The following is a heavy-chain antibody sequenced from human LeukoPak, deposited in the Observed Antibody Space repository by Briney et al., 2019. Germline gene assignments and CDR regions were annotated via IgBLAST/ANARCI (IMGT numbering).Heavy chain of an antibody. J-gene: IGHJ4*02. CDR1: GFTFSSYA. Sequence: GGSLRPSCAASGFTFSSYAMSWVRQAPGKGLEWVSAISGSGGSTYYADSVKGRFTISRDNSKNTLYLQMNSLRAEDTAVYYCAKDEDIVLLYYFDYWGQGTLVTVSS. V-gene: IGHV3-23*01. D-gene: IGHD2-8*01. CDR3: AKDEDIVLLYYFDY. CDR2: ISGSGGST.